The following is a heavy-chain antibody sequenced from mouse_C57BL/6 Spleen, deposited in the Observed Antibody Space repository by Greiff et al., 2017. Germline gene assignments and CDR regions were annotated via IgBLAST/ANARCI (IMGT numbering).Heavy chain of an antibody. Sequence: VMLVESGPGLVQPSQSLYITCTVSGFSFTSYGVHWVRQSPGKGLEWLGVIWSGGSTDSNADFISRMSISKDNSKSQVFFKMTSLQADDTAIYYCARSNYDYFDYWGQGTTVTVSS. J-gene: IGHJ2*01. CDR2: IWSGGST. D-gene: IGHD2-1*01. CDR1: GFSFTSYG. V-gene: IGHV2-2*01. CDR3: ARSNYDYFDY.